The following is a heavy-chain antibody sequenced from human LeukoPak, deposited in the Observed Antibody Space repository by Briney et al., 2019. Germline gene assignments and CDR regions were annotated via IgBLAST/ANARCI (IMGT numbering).Heavy chain of an antibody. CDR2: INHSGST. Sequence: SETLSLTCAVYGGSFSGYYWSWIRQPPGKGLEWIGEINHSGSTNYNPSLKGRVTISVDTSKNQFSLKLSSVTAADTAVYYCARGRYDILTGYVYYYYGMDVWGKGTTVTVSS. V-gene: IGHV4-34*01. CDR1: GGSFSGYY. D-gene: IGHD3-9*01. J-gene: IGHJ6*04. CDR3: ARGRYDILTGYVYYYYGMDV.